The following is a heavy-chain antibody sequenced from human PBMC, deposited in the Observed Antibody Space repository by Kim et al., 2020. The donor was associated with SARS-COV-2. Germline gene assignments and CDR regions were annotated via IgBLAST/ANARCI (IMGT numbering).Heavy chain of an antibody. CDR1: GGSISSSSYY. CDR2: IYYSGST. V-gene: IGHV4-39*01. Sequence: SETLSLTCTVSGGSISSSSYYWGWIRQPPGKGLEWIGSIYYSGSTYYNPSLKSRVTISVDTSKNQFSLKLSSVTAADTAVYYCARSHAAAGPFRVYGMDVWGQGTTVTVSS. CDR3: ARSHAAAGPFRVYGMDV. J-gene: IGHJ6*02. D-gene: IGHD6-13*01.